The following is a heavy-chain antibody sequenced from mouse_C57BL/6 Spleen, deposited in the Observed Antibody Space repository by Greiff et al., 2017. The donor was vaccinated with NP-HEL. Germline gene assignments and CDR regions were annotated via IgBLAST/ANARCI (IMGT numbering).Heavy chain of an antibody. CDR3: ARGDSNIPYAMDY. D-gene: IGHD2-5*01. CDR2: IDPSDSYT. J-gene: IGHJ4*01. V-gene: IGHV1-59*01. Sequence: QVQLQQPGAELVRPGTSVKLSCKASGYTFTSYWMHWVKQRPGQGLEWIGVIDPSDSYTNYNQKFKGKATLTVDTSSSTAYMQLSSLTSEDSAVYYCARGDSNIPYAMDYWGQGTSVTVSS. CDR1: GYTFTSYW.